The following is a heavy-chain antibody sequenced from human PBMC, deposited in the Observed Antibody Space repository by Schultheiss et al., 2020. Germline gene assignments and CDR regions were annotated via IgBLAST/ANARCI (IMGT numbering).Heavy chain of an antibody. Sequence: GGSLRLSCAASGFTFSSYWMHWVRQAPGKGLVWVAVISYDGSNKYYADSVKGRFTISRDNSKNTLYLQMNSLRAEDTAVYYCARVNHGPGSYTFDYWGQGTLVTVSS. CDR1: GFTFSSYW. V-gene: IGHV3-30*03. CDR2: ISYDGSNK. D-gene: IGHD1-26*01. CDR3: ARVNHGPGSYTFDY. J-gene: IGHJ4*02.